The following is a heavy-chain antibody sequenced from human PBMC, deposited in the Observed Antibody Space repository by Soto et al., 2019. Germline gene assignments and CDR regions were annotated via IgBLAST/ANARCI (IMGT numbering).Heavy chain of an antibody. CDR2: FDPEDGET. Sequence: ASVKVSCKVSGYTLTELSMHWVRQAPGKGLEWMGGFDPEDGETIYAQKFQGRVTMTEDTSTDTAYMELSSLRSEDTAVYYCASAYCSSTSCSTRADDYWGQGTLVTVSS. J-gene: IGHJ4*02. CDR1: GYTLTELS. V-gene: IGHV1-24*01. D-gene: IGHD2-2*01. CDR3: ASAYCSSTSCSTRADDY.